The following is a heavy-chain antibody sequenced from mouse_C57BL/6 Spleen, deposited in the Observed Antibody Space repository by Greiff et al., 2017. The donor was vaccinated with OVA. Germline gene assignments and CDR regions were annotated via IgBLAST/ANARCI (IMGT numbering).Heavy chain of an antibody. Sequence: VKLQESGAELVRPGASVTLSCKASGYTFTDYEMHWVKQTPVHGLEWIGAIDPETGGTAYNQKFKGKAILTADKSSSTAYMELRSLTSEDSAVYYCTRGAQASYYFDYWGQGTTLTVSS. CDR3: TRGAQASYYFDY. CDR1: GYTFTDYE. D-gene: IGHD3-2*02. J-gene: IGHJ2*01. CDR2: IDPETGGT. V-gene: IGHV1-15*01.